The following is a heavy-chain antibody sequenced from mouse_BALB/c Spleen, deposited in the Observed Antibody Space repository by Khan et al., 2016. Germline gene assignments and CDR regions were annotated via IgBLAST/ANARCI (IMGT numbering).Heavy chain of an antibody. J-gene: IGHJ2*01. CDR1: GYSFTSYY. V-gene: IGHV1S135*01. CDR3: ARPYYGDGYYFDY. Sequence: VQLQQSGPELMKPGASVKISCKASGYSFTSYYMHWVKQSHGKSLEWIGYIDPFNGGTSYNQKFKGKATLTVDKSSSTAYMHLSSLTSEDSAVYYCARPYYGDGYYFDYWGQGTTLTVSS. D-gene: IGHD2-13*01. CDR2: IDPFNGGT.